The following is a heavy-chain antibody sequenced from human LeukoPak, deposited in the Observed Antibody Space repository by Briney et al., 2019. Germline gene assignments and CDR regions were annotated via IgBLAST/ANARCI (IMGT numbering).Heavy chain of an antibody. CDR1: GFTFSTYA. J-gene: IGHJ4*02. Sequence: PGGSLRLSCATSGFTFSTYAMSWVRQAPGKGLEWVSAISGSGGSTYYADSVKGRFTISRDNSKNTLYLQMNSLRAEDTAVYYCANEAVFGYYFDYWGQGTLVTVSS. D-gene: IGHD3-16*01. CDR3: ANEAVFGYYFDY. CDR2: ISGSGGST. V-gene: IGHV3-23*01.